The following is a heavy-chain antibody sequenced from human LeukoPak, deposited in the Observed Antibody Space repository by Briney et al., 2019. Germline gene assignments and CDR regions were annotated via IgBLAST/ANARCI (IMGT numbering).Heavy chain of an antibody. D-gene: IGHD2-2*02. CDR1: GYTFTGYY. CDR3: ARGGPDIVVVPAAISVD. V-gene: IGHV1-2*02. J-gene: IGHJ4*02. CDR2: INPNSGGT. Sequence: GASVKVSCKASGYTFTGYYMHWVRQAPGQGLEWMGWINPNSGGTNYAQKFQGRVTMTRDTSISTAYMELSRLRSDDTAVYYCARGGPDIVVVPAAISVDWGQGTLVTVSS.